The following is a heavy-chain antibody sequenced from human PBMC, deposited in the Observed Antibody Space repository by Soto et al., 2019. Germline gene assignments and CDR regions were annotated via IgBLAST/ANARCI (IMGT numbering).Heavy chain of an antibody. CDR2: IWYDGSNK. CDR1: GFTFSSYG. J-gene: IGHJ4*02. V-gene: IGHV3-33*01. CDR3: ARDSIAVAGTFDY. Sequence: QVQLVESGGGVVQPGRSLRLSSAASGFTFSSYGMHWVRQAPGKGLEWVAVIWYDGSNKYYADSVKGRFTISRDNSKNTLYLQMNSLRAEDTAVYYCARDSIAVAGTFDYWGQGTLVTVSS. D-gene: IGHD6-19*01.